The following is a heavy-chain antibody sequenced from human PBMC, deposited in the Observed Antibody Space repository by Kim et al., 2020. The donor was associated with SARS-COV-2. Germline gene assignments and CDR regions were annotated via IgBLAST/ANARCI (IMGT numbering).Heavy chain of an antibody. CDR3: AREVPGNEVYFDY. CDR2: ITPNSGNT. CDR1: GYTFTGYY. D-gene: IGHD3-10*01. V-gene: IGHV1-2*02. J-gene: IGHJ4*02. Sequence: ASVKVSCKASGYTFTGYYIHWVRQAPGQGLEWMGWITPNSGNTDYEQKFQGRVTMTRDTSISTAYMELSRLRSDDTAVYYCAREVPGNEVYFDYWGQGTLVTVSS.